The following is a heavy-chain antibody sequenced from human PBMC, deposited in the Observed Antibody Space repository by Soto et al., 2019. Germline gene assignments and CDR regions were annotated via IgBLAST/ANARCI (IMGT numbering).Heavy chain of an antibody. V-gene: IGHV5-51*01. Sequence: PGESLKISCKGSGYSFTSYWIGWVRQMPGKGLEWMGIIYPGDSDTRYSPSFQGQVTISADKSISTAYLQWSSLKASDTAMYYCARLGWAAAGRPYYYGMDVWGQGTTVTVSS. D-gene: IGHD6-13*01. CDR1: GYSFTSYW. CDR3: ARLGWAAAGRPYYYGMDV. CDR2: IYPGDSDT. J-gene: IGHJ6*02.